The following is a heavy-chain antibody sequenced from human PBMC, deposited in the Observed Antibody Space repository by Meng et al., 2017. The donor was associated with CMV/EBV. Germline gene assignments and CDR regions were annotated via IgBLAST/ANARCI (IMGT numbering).Heavy chain of an antibody. CDR2: IYADATT. CDR3: ARVYDFWSGYSLGAFDL. J-gene: IGHJ3*01. Sequence: LTVSGNDMGRVRQAQGKGPEWVSVIYADATTYYADSVKGRFTISRDNSKNPVYLQMNSLRAEDTAVYFCARVYDFWSGYSLGAFDLWGHGTKVTVSS. D-gene: IGHD3-3*01. CDR1: LTVSGND. V-gene: IGHV3-53*01.